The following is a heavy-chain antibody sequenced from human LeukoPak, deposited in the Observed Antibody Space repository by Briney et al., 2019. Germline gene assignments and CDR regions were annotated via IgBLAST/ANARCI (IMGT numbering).Heavy chain of an antibody. CDR1: GFTFNKYG. D-gene: IGHD3-10*01. V-gene: IGHV3-33*01. CDR2: IWNDGSNE. Sequence: GGSLRLSCVASGFTFNKYGIHWVRQAPGKGLEWVAVIWNDGSNEYYADSVKGRLAISRDNDKNTVNLQMNSLRAEDTAVYYCARDGSGLAVRGWFDFWGQGTLVTVSS. J-gene: IGHJ5*01. CDR3: ARDGSGLAVRGWFDF.